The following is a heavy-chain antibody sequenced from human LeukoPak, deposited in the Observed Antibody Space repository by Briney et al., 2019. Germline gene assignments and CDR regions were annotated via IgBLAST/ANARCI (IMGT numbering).Heavy chain of an antibody. CDR2: ISYDGSNK. CDR1: GFTFSSYG. D-gene: IGHD2-2*01. J-gene: IGHJ4*02. V-gene: IGHV3-30*03. CDR3: WIGYCSSTSCPHFDY. Sequence: GGSLRLSCAASGFTFSSYGMHWVRQASGKGLEWVAVISYDGSNKYYADSVKGRFTISRDNSKNTLYLQMNSLRAEDTAVYYCWIGYCSSTSCPHFDYWGQGTLVTVSS.